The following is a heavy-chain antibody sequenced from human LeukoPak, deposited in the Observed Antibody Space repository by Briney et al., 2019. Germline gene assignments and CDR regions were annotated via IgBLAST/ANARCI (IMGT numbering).Heavy chain of an antibody. J-gene: IGHJ4*02. D-gene: IGHD5-18*01. CDR2: ISGNGDST. V-gene: IGHV3-23*01. CDR1: GFTFSTYG. CDR3: AKSQPSRGYSYG. Sequence: PGVSLRLSCAASGFTFSTYGMNWVRQAPGKGLEWVSSISGNGDSTYYADSVKGRFTISRDNSKNTVSLQMNSLRAEDTAVYYCAKSQPSRGYSYGWGQGILVTVSS.